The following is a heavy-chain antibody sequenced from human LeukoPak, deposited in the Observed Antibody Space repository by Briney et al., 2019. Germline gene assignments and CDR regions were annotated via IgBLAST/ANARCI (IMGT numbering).Heavy chain of an antibody. CDR2: ISGGGGTT. CDR3: AKDTFSVGI. CDR1: GFMFGNYA. V-gene: IGHV3-23*01. Sequence: GGSLRLSCAVSGFMFGNYAMSWVRQAPGKGLEWVSTISGGGGTTYYVDSVKGRFTISRDNSKNTLYLQMNSLRAEDTAVYYCAKDTFSVGIWGQGTMVTVSS. J-gene: IGHJ3*02. D-gene: IGHD2/OR15-2a*01.